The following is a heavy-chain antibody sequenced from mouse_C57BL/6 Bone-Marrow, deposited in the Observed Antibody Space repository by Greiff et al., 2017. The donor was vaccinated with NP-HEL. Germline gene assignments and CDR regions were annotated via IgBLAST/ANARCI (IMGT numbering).Heavy chain of an antibody. CDR3: ASPRGAY. V-gene: IGHV3-6*01. Sequence: DVKLQESGPGLVKPSQSLSLTCSVTGYSITSGYYWNWIRQSPGNKLEWMGYISYDGSNNYNPSLKNRISITRDTSKNQFFLKLNSVTTEDTATYYGASPRGAYWGQGTLVTVSA. J-gene: IGHJ3*01. CDR2: ISYDGSN. CDR1: GYSITSGYY.